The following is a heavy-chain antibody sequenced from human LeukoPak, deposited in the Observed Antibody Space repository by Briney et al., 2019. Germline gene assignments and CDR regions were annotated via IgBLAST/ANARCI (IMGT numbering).Heavy chain of an antibody. CDR2: IYSGGST. D-gene: IGHD3-3*01. Sequence: GGSLRLSCAASGFTVSSNYMSWVRQAPGKGLEWVSVIYSGGSTYYADSVRGRFTISRDNSKNTLYLQMNSLRAEDTAVYYCSRFGVVTSYYYYGMDVWGQGTTVIVSS. CDR3: SRFGVVTSYYYYGMDV. V-gene: IGHV3-66*01. J-gene: IGHJ6*02. CDR1: GFTVSSNY.